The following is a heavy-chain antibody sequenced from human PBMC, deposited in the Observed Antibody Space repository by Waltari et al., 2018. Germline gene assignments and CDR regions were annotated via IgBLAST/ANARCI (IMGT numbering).Heavy chain of an antibody. D-gene: IGHD4-17*01. CDR1: GFTFSSHA. J-gene: IGHJ4*02. V-gene: IGHV3-30-3*01. Sequence: QVQLVESGGGVVQPGRSLRLSCAAPGFTFSSHALQWARQAPGKGLEWVAVISYDGSNKYYADSVKGRFTISRDNSKNTLYLQMNSLRAEDTAVYYCARTTVTPYYFDYWGQGTLVTVSS. CDR2: ISYDGSNK. CDR3: ARTTVTPYYFDY.